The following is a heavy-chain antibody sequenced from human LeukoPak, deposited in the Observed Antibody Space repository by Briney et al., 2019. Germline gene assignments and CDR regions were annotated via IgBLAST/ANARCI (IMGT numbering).Heavy chain of an antibody. Sequence: GGSLRLSCAASGFTFSSYGMHWVRQAPGKGLEWVAVIWYDGSNKYYADSVKGRFTISRDNSKNTLYLQMNSLRAEDTAVYYCARDNEGATGFDYWRQGTLVTVSS. J-gene: IGHJ4*02. D-gene: IGHD1-26*01. CDR2: IWYDGSNK. CDR3: ARDNEGATGFDY. V-gene: IGHV3-33*01. CDR1: GFTFSSYG.